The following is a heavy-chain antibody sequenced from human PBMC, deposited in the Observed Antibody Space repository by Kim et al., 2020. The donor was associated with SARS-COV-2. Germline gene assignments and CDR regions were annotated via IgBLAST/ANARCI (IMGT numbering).Heavy chain of an antibody. CDR1: GGSISSSSYY. CDR2: IYYSGST. CDR3: ARHSAPRDYDISAFDI. V-gene: IGHV4-39*01. J-gene: IGHJ3*02. Sequence: SETLSLTCTVSGGSISSSSYYWGWIRQPPGKGLEWIGSIYYSGSTYYNPSLKSRVTISVDTSKNQFSLKLSSVTAADTAVYYCARHSAPRDYDISAFDIWGQGTMVTVSS. D-gene: IGHD3-9*01.